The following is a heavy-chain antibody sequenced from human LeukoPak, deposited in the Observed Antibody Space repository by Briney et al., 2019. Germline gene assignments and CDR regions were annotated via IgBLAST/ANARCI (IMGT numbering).Heavy chain of an antibody. CDR2: IYSGGST. J-gene: IGHJ4*02. V-gene: IGHV3-53*01. Sequence: PGGSLRLSCAASGFTVSSNYMSWVRQAPGKGLEWVSVIYSGGSTNYADSVKGRFTISRDNSKNTLYLQMNSLRAEDTAVYYCARASYYSDFDYWGQGTLVTVSS. D-gene: IGHD3-10*01. CDR1: GFTVSSNY. CDR3: ARASYYSDFDY.